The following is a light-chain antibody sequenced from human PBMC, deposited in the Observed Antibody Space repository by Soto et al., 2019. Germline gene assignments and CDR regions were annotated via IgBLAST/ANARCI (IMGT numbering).Light chain of an antibody. CDR2: GAS. CDR1: QSVSSSY. V-gene: IGKV3-20*01. CDR3: QQYGSAPLVT. J-gene: IGKJ1*01. Sequence: EIALTQSPGTLSLSPGERATLSCRASQSVSSSYLAWYQQKPGQAPRLLIYGASSRATGIPDRFSGSGSGTDFTLTISRLEPEDFAVYYCQQYGSAPLVTFGQGTKVDIK.